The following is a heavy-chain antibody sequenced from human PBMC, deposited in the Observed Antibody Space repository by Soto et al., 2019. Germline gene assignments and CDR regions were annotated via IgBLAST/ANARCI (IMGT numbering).Heavy chain of an antibody. V-gene: IGHV1-2*02. D-gene: IGHD3-3*01. CDR1: GYTFADLY. CDR2: MNPTTGGA. CDR3: ASSTYDDLWRGAF. J-gene: IGHJ4*02. Sequence: QVQLVQSGAELKKPGASVKVSCKASGYTFADLYIHWGRQAPGQGFEWMGWMNPTTGGASYAQNFLGRVAMTRDTSISTAYVELSRLSSTATAVYFCASSTYDDLWRGAFWGQGTLVTVSS.